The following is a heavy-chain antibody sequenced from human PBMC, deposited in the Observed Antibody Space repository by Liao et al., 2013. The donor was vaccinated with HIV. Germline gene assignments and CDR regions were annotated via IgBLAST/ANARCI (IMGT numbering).Heavy chain of an antibody. CDR1: GGSISSSSYY. D-gene: IGHD2-8*01. CDR3: ASYLMVYAIRSNWFDP. V-gene: IGHV4-39*07. J-gene: IGHJ5*02. CDR2: IYYSGST. Sequence: QLQLQESGPGLVKPSETLSLTCTVSGGSISSSSYYWGWIRQPPGKGLEWIGSIYYSGSTYYNPSLKSRVTISVDTSKNQFSLKLSSVTAADTAVYYCASYLMVYAIRSNWFDPWGQGTLVTVSS.